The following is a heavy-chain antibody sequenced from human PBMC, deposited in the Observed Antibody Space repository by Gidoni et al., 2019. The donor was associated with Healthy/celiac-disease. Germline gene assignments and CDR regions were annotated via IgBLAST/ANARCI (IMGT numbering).Heavy chain of an antibody. V-gene: IGHV4-39*01. Sequence: QLQLQESGPGLVKPSETLSLTCTVSGGSIRSSSYYWGWIRQPPGKGLEWIGSIYYSGSTYYNPSLKSRVTISVDTSKNQFSLKLSSVTAADTAVYYCARQGNSDAFDIWGQGTMVTVSS. CDR2: IYYSGST. CDR3: ARQGNSDAFDI. J-gene: IGHJ3*02. D-gene: IGHD4-4*01. CDR1: GGSIRSSSYY.